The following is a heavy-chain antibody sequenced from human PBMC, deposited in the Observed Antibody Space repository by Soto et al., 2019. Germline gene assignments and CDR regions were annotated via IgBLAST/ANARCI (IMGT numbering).Heavy chain of an antibody. CDR1: GYTFGSFG. J-gene: IGHJ4*02. CDR3: ARGNGPARNH. D-gene: IGHD6-6*01. Sequence: QVQLVQSGAEVKKPGASVKVSCKASGYTFGSFGISWVRQAPGQGLEWMGWMSAYNGNTNYARKVQDRVTMTRDTSTSTAYMELRSLRSADTAVYYCARGNGPARNHWGQGTLVTVSA. V-gene: IGHV1-18*01. CDR2: MSAYNGNT.